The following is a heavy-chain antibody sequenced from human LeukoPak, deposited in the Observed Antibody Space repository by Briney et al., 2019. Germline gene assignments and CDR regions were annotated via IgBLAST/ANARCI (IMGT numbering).Heavy chain of an antibody. CDR2: ISYDGSNK. D-gene: IGHD3/OR15-3a*01. CDR1: GFTFSSYA. Sequence: GRSLRLSCAASGFTFSSYAMHWVRQAPGEGLEWVAVISYDGSNKYYADSVKGRFTISRDNSKNTLYLQMNSLRAEDTAVYYCARVLDRLAYYYGMDVWGQGTTVTVSS. CDR3: ARVLDRLAYYYGMDV. J-gene: IGHJ6*02. V-gene: IGHV3-30-3*01.